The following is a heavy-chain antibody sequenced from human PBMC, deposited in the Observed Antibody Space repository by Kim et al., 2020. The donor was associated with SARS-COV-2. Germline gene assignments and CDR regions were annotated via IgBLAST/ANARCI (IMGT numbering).Heavy chain of an antibody. V-gene: IGHV3-30*18. CDR1: GFTFSSYG. CDR3: AKGQYYDFWSGAPGYFQH. J-gene: IGHJ1*01. Sequence: GGSLRLSCAASGFTFSSYGMHWVRQAPGKGLEWVAVISYDGSNKYYADSVKGRFTISRDNSKNTLYLQMNSLRAEDTAVYYCAKGQYYDFWSGAPGYFQHWGQGTLVTVSS. CDR2: ISYDGSNK. D-gene: IGHD3-3*01.